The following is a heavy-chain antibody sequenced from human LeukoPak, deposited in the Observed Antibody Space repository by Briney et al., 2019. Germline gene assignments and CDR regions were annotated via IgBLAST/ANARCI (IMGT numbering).Heavy chain of an antibody. V-gene: IGHV4-59*01. J-gene: IGHJ6*02. CDR2: IYYSGST. CDR1: GGSISDYY. CDR3: ARGVRYDFWSGYYTGINGMDV. D-gene: IGHD3-3*01. Sequence: PSETLSLTCTVSGGSISDYYWSWIRQPPGKGLEWIGYIYYSGSTNYNPSLKSRVTISVDTSKNQFSLKLSSVTAADTAVYYCARGVRYDFWSGYYTGINGMDVWGQGTTVTVSS.